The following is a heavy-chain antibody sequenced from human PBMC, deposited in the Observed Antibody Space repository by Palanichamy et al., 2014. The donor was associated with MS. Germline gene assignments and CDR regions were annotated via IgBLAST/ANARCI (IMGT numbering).Heavy chain of an antibody. V-gene: IGHV3-74*01. Sequence: EMQLVESGGGLVXPGGSLRLSCAASGFAFSNHWMHWVRQVPGKGLVWVSRVISDGSTTNYADPVKGRFTISRDNAQNMLYLQMNSLRVDDTAVYYCARGAGGAFDLWGQGTLVIVSS. D-gene: IGHD6-13*01. CDR2: VISDGSTT. CDR3: ARGAGGAFDL. J-gene: IGHJ3*01. CDR1: GFAFSNHW.